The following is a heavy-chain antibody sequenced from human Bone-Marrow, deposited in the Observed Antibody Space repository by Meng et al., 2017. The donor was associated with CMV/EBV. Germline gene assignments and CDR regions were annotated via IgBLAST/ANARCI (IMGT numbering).Heavy chain of an antibody. CDR1: GFTVSNNY. Sequence: GESLKISCAASGFTVSNNYMNWVRQAPGKGLEWVSAISGSGGSTHYADSVKGRFTISRDNSKNTLYLQMNSLRAEDTAVYYCAKGYGDYTSYYYYYGMDVWGQGTTVTFSS. V-gene: IGHV3-23*01. J-gene: IGHJ6*02. D-gene: IGHD4-17*01. CDR2: ISGSGGST. CDR3: AKGYGDYTSYYYYYGMDV.